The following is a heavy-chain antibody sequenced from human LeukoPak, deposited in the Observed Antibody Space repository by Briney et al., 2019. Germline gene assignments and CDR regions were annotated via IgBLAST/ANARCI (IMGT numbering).Heavy chain of an antibody. D-gene: IGHD3-16*01. Sequence: PGGSLRLSCAASGFTFSDNWMHWVRQAPGTGLVWVSVISSDGRSTIYADSVKGRFTISRDNAKNTLYLQMDSLRAEDTAVYFCASQLGGNVYWGQGTLVTVSS. CDR3: ASQLGGNVY. J-gene: IGHJ4*02. V-gene: IGHV3-74*01. CDR1: GFTFSDNW. CDR2: ISSDGRST.